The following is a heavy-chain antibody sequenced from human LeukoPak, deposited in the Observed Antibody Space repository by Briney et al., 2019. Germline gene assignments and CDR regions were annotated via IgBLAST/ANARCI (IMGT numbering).Heavy chain of an antibody. D-gene: IGHD1-7*01. CDR1: GGSFSGYY. J-gene: IGHJ4*02. V-gene: IGHV4-34*01. Sequence: SETLSLTCAVYGGSFSGYYWSWIRQPPGKGLEWIGEINHSGSTNYNPSLKSRVTISVDTSKNQFSLKLSSVTAADTAVYYCARGQLLELLVDYWGQGTLVTVSS. CDR2: INHSGST. CDR3: ARGQLLELLVDY.